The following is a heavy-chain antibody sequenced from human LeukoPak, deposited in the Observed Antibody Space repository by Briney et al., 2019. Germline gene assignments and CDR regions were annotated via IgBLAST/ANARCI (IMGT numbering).Heavy chain of an antibody. D-gene: IGHD3-22*01. V-gene: IGHV3-74*03. CDR3: ARSPMYYYDGTGYGGWYFDY. CDR1: RFTFSAVSRFVFSNYR. Sequence: GGSLRLSCAASRFTFSAVSRFVFSNYRMHWVRQAPGEGLVWVSRINSDGSITEYADSVKGRFTISRDNAKNTLYLQMNSLRAEDTAVYYCARSPMYYYDGTGYGGWYFDYWGQGTLVTASS. J-gene: IGHJ4*02. CDR2: INSDGSIT.